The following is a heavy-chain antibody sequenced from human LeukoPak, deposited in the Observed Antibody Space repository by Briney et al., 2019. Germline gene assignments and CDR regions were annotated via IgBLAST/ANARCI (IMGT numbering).Heavy chain of an antibody. CDR1: GFIFGSFS. J-gene: IGHJ4*02. D-gene: IGHD1-7*01. CDR2: ISSSSSYI. CDR3: ARDVAGTT. Sequence: GGSLRLSCAASGFIFGSFSMNWVRQAPGKGLEWVSSISSSSSYIYYADSVKGRFTISRDNAKNSLYLQMNSLRAEDTAVYYCARDVAGTTWGQGTLVTVSS. V-gene: IGHV3-21*01.